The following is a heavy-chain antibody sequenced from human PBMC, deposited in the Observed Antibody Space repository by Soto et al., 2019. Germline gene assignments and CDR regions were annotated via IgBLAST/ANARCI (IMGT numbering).Heavy chain of an antibody. CDR2: ISYDGSNK. D-gene: IGHD3-9*01. CDR1: GFTFSSYG. V-gene: IGHV3-30*03. J-gene: IGHJ6*02. CDR3: AALRYFDWHKVIKGYYYYGMDV. Sequence: GGSLRLSCAASGFTFSSYGMHWVRQAPGKGLEWVAVISYDGSNKYYADSVKGRFTISRDNSKNTLYLQMNSLRAEDTAVYYCAALRYFDWHKVIKGYYYYGMDVWGQGTTVTVSS.